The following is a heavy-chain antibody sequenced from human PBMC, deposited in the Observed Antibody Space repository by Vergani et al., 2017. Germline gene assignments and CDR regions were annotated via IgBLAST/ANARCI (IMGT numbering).Heavy chain of an antibody. J-gene: IGHJ5*02. Sequence: QVQLVQSGAEVKKPGASVKVSCKASGYTFTSYGISWVRQAPGQGLEWMGWISAYNGNTNYAQKLQGRVTMTTDKSTSTAYMELRSMRSDDTAVYYCARVPELEWLGKPLGPWGQGTLVTVSS. CDR1: GYTFTSYG. CDR3: ARVPELEWLGKPLGP. CDR2: ISAYNGNT. D-gene: IGHD6-19*01. V-gene: IGHV1-18*01.